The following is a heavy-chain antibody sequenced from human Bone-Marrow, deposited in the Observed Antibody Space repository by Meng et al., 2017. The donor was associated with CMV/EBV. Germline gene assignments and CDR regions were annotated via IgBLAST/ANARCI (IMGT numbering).Heavy chain of an antibody. CDR2: IYSGGDT. Sequence: GGSLRLSCTASGFTFGDYAMSWVRQAPGKELEWVSIIYSGGDTYYADSVKGRFTISRGNSKNTLYLQMNSLRVEDTAVYYCARDRGAYLFDYWGQGTVVTVSS. D-gene: IGHD1-26*01. CDR3: ARDRGAYLFDY. J-gene: IGHJ4*02. CDR1: GFTFGDYA. V-gene: IGHV3-53*01.